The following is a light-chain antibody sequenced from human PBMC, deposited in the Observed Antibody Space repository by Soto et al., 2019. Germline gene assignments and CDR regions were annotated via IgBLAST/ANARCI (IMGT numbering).Light chain of an antibody. CDR3: SSYAGINNLGV. CDR2: EVN. J-gene: IGLJ1*01. CDR1: SSDVGGYKY. Sequence: QSVLTQPPSASWSPGQSVTTSCTGTSSDVGGYKYVSWYQQHPGKAPKLMIFEVNKRPSGVPDRFAGSKSGNTASLTVSGLQAEDEADYYCSSYAGINNLGVFGTGTKLTVL. V-gene: IGLV2-8*01.